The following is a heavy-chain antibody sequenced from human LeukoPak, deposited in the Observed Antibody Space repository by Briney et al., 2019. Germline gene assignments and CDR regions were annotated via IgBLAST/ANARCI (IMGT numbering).Heavy chain of an antibody. D-gene: IGHD3-3*01. CDR1: GGSFSGYY. Sequence: SETLSLTCAVYGGSFSGYYWSWIRQPPGKGLEWIGEVNHSGGTDYNPSLKSRVTISVDTSKNQFSLKLSSVTAADTAVYYCARGEGLRFLEWLPYFDYWGQGTLVTVSS. CDR2: VNHSGGT. V-gene: IGHV4-34*01. CDR3: ARGEGLRFLEWLPYFDY. J-gene: IGHJ4*02.